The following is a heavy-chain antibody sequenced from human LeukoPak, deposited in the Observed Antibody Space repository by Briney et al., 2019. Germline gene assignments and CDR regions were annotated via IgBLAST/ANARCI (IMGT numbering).Heavy chain of an antibody. Sequence: ASVKVSCKASGGTFSSYAISWVRQAPGQGLEWMGWINPNSGGTNYAQKFQGWVTMTRDTSISTAYMELSRLRSDDTAVYYCARDIGSCSGGSCYFDYWGQGTLVTVSS. D-gene: IGHD2-15*01. CDR2: INPNSGGT. CDR1: GGTFSSYA. J-gene: IGHJ4*02. CDR3: ARDIGSCSGGSCYFDY. V-gene: IGHV1-2*04.